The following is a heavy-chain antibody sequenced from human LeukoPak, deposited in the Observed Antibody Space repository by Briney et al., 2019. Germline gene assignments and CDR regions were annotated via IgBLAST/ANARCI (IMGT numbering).Heavy chain of an antibody. V-gene: IGHV3-7*01. CDR3: ASDPPWASDAFDI. CDR2: IKQDGSKE. CDR1: GFTISSYW. D-gene: IGHD7-27*01. Sequence: PGGSLRRSCAASGFTISSYWMTWVRQAPGKGLEWVANIKQDGSKEYYVDSVKGRFTISRDNAENSLYLQMNSLRAEDTAVYYCASDPPWASDAFDIWGQGTMVTVSS. J-gene: IGHJ3*02.